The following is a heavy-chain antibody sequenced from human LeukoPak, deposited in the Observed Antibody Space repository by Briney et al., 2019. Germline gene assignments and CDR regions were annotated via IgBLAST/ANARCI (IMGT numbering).Heavy chain of an antibody. CDR1: GYTLTELS. D-gene: IGHD3-10*02. V-gene: IGHV1-24*01. CDR2: FDPEDGET. Sequence: ASVKVSCKVSGYTLTELSMHWVRQAPGKGLEWMGGFDPEDGETIYAQKFQGRVTMTEDTSTDTAYMELSSLRSEDTAVYYCATDLGNVGGFDPWGQGTLVTVSS. CDR3: ATDLGNVGGFDP. J-gene: IGHJ5*02.